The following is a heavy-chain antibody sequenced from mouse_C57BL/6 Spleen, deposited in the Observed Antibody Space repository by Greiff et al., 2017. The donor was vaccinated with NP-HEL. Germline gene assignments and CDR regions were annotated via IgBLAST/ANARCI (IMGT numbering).Heavy chain of an antibody. CDR1: GYTFTSYW. CDR2: IHPNSGST. J-gene: IGHJ4*01. D-gene: IGHD2-4*01. V-gene: IGHV1-64*01. Sequence: VQLQQPGAELVKPGASVKLSCKASGYTFTSYWMHWVKQRPGQGLEWIGMIHPNSGSTNYNEKFKSKATLTVDKSSSTAYMQRSSLTSEDSAVYYCARGDYDDAGYAMDYWGQGTSVTVSS. CDR3: ARGDYDDAGYAMDY.